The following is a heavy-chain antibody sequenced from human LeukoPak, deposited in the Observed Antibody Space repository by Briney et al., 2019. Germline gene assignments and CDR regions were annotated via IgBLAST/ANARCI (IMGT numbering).Heavy chain of an antibody. CDR3: AISATARGGFDF. CDR2: IKQDGSEK. CDR1: GFTFSSYW. J-gene: IGHJ4*02. Sequence: GGSLRLSCAASGFTFSSYWMSWVRQAPGKGLEWVANIKQDGSEKYYVDSVKGRFTISRDNAKNSLFLQMNSLRAEDTAVYFRAISATARGGFDFWGQGTLVTVSS. V-gene: IGHV3-7*01. D-gene: IGHD6-25*01.